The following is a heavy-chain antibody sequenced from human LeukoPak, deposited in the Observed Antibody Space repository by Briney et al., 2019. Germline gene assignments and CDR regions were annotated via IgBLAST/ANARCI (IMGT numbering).Heavy chain of an antibody. J-gene: IGHJ4*02. CDR1: GYTFTSYG. CDR2: IIPIFGTA. V-gene: IGHV1-69*13. D-gene: IGHD3-22*01. CDR3: ARVLYYYDSSGYSSGFDYFDY. Sequence: ASVKVSCKASGYTFTSYGISWVRQAPGQGLEWMGGIIPIFGTANYAQKFQGRVTITADESTSTAYMELSSLRSEDTAVYYCARVLYYYDSSGYSSGFDYFDYWGQGTLVTVSS.